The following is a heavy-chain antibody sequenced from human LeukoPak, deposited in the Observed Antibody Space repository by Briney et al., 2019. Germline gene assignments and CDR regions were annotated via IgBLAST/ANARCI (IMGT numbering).Heavy chain of an antibody. J-gene: IGHJ6*03. CDR3: ARHSITGAQGYFYFYYMDV. D-gene: IGHD1-20*01. CDR2: IYTSGNT. V-gene: IGHV4-4*09. Sequence: SETLSLTCTVSGGSISSYYWSWIRQPPGKGLEWIGYIYTSGNTNYNPSLKSRVSISVDTSKNQFSLKLSSVTAADTAVYYCARHSITGAQGYFYFYYMDVWGKGTTVTVSS. CDR1: GGSISSYY.